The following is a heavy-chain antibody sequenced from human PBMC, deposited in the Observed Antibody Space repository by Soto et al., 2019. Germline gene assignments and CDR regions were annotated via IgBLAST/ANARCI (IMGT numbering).Heavy chain of an antibody. J-gene: IGHJ5*02. V-gene: IGHV4-39*01. CDR2: IYYSGST. CDR1: GGSISSSSYY. Sequence: SETLSLTCTVSGGSISSSSYYWGWIRQPPGKGLEWIGSIYYSGSTYYNPSLKSRVTISVDTSKNQFSLKLSSVTAADTAVYYCARLVVIAPPPPNWIDLRGPGTLVTV. D-gene: IGHD3-22*01. CDR3: ARLVVIAPPPPNWIDL.